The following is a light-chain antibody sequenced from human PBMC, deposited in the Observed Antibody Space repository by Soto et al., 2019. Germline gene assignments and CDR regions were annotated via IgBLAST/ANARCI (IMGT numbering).Light chain of an antibody. J-gene: IGKJ1*01. CDR2: GAS. CDR1: QGIRND. CDR3: IPDINYQWT. Sequence: AIQITQSTSALSASVGDIVTIICRGSQGIRNDLGWYQQKPGKDQKIMIYGASNLQSGVKQRFSGSGSGTDFTLAIRSMQPEDSATYYCIPDINYQWTLGTGTKVDIK. V-gene: IGKV1-6*01.